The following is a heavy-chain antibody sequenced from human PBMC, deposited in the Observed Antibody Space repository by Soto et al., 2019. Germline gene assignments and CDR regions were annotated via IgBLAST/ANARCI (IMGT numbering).Heavy chain of an antibody. CDR3: AKDHAETEDLVVVVVALRPYFDY. J-gene: IGHJ4*02. D-gene: IGHD2-15*01. CDR1: GFTFSSHA. CDR2: ISGNGGSA. Sequence: GGSLRLSCAASGFTFSSHAMSWVRQAPGKGLEWVSAISGNGGSAYYADSVKGRFTISRDNSKNTLYLQMNSLRADDTAMYYCAKDHAETEDLVVVVVALRPYFDYWGQGTLVTVSS. V-gene: IGHV3-23*01.